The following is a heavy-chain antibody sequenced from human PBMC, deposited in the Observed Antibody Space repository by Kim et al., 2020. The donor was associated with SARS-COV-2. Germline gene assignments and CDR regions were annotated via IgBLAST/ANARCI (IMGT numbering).Heavy chain of an antibody. Sequence: SETLSLTCTVSGGSINSYFWSWIRQPPGKGLEWIGYISYSGSTNYNPSLKSRVTISVDTSKNQFSLKLSSVTAADTAVYYCARSITIFGVEPGGFDPWG. V-gene: IGHV4-59*13. J-gene: IGHJ5*02. D-gene: IGHD3-3*01. CDR3: ARSITIFGVEPGGFDP. CDR2: ISYSGST. CDR1: GGSINSYF.